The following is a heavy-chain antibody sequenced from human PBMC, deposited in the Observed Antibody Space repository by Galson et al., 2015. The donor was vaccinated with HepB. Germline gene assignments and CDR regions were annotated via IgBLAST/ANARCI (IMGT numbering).Heavy chain of an antibody. CDR2: ISSSSSTI. Sequence: SLRLSCAASGFTFSSYSMNWVRQAPGKGLEWVSYISSSSSTIYYADSVKGRFTISRDNAKNSLYLQMSSLRDEDTAVYYCARGPFWNRGAFDIWGQGTMVTVSS. CDR1: GFTFSSYS. J-gene: IGHJ3*02. D-gene: IGHD3-3*01. CDR3: ARGPFWNRGAFDI. V-gene: IGHV3-48*02.